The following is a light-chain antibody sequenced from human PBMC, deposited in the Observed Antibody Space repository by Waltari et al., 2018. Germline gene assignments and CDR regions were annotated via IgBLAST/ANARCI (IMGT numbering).Light chain of an antibody. J-gene: IGLJ1*01. CDR2: DNT. CDR3: QSYDSSLSGFYV. V-gene: IGLV1-40*01. CDR1: SSNIGAGYD. Sequence: QSVLTQPPSVSGAPGQRVTISCTGSSSNIGAGYDVHWSQKLPGTAPKPLIYDNTNRPSGVPDRFSGSKSGTSASLAITGLQAEDEADYYCQSYDSSLSGFYVFGTGTRVTVL.